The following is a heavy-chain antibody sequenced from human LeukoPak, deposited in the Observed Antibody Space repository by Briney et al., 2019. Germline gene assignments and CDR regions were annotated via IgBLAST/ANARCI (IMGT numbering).Heavy chain of an antibody. CDR1: GFTFDDYA. CDR3: AKAPHIWQWLAIPASPAPYYYYGMDV. CDR2: ISWNSGSI. Sequence: GGSLRLSCAASGFTFDDYAMHWVRQAPGKGLEWVSGISWNSGSIGYADSVKGRFTISRDNAKNSLYLQMNSLRAEDTALYYCAKAPHIWQWLAIPASPAPYYYYGMDVWGQGTTVTVSS. D-gene: IGHD6-19*01. J-gene: IGHJ6*02. V-gene: IGHV3-9*01.